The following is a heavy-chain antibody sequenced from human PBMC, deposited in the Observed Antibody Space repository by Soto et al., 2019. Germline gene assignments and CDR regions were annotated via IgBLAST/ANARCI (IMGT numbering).Heavy chain of an antibody. CDR2: IIPIFGTA. D-gene: IGHD1-26*01. Sequence: VQLVESGGGLVKPGGSLRLSCAASGFTFSSYAISWVRQAPGQGLEWMGGIIPIFGTANYAQKFQGRVTITADESTSTAYMELSSLRSEDTAVYYCARSKVGATGIPLDYWGQGTLVTVSS. CDR1: GFTFSSYA. J-gene: IGHJ4*02. CDR3: ARSKVGATGIPLDY. V-gene: IGHV1-69*01.